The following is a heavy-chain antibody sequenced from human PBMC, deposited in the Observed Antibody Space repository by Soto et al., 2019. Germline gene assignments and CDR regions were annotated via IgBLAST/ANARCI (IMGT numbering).Heavy chain of an antibody. J-gene: IGHJ6*02. D-gene: IGHD3-10*01. CDR3: ARGDPYGWGSHRADFYYGMVV. CDR2: INPSGGST. Sequence: ASVKVSCKASGYTFTSYYMHWVRQAPGQGLEWMGIINPSGGSTSYAQKFQGRVTMTRDTSTSTVYMELSSLRSEDTAVYYCARGDPYGWGSHRADFYYGMVVGGQGTRVTVSS. CDR1: GYTFTSYY. V-gene: IGHV1-46*01.